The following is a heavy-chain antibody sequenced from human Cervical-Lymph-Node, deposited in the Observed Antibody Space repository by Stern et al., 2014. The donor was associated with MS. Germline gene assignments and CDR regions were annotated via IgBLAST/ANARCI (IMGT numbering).Heavy chain of an antibody. J-gene: IGHJ3*02. CDR1: GFSLSTSGMC. D-gene: IGHD6-19*01. CDR3: ARVAIAVAGGDAFDI. CDR2: LDWDDDK. V-gene: IGHV2-70*01. Sequence: QVTLKESGPALVKPTQTLTLTCTFSGFSLSTSGMCVSWIRQPPGKALEXLALLDWDDDKYYSTSLKTRLTISKDTSKNQVVLTMTNMDPVDTATYYCARVAIAVAGGDAFDIWGQGTMVTVSS.